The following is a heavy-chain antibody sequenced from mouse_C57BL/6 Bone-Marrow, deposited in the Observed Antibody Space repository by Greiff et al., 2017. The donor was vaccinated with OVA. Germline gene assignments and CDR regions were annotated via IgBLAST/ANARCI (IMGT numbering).Heavy chain of an antibody. J-gene: IGHJ2*01. CDR1: GYTFTDYY. Sequence: VQLQQSGPELVKPGASVKISCKASGYTFTDYYMNWVKQSHGKSLEWIGDINPNNGGTSYNQKFKGKATLTVDKSSSTAYMELRSLTSEDSAVYYCARSWDDGYWGQGTTLTVSS. CDR2: INPNNGGT. CDR3: ARSWDDGY. V-gene: IGHV1-26*01. D-gene: IGHD4-1*01.